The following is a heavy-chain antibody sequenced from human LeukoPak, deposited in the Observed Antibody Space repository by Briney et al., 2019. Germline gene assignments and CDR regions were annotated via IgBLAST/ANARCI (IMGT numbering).Heavy chain of an antibody. CDR2: IHSNGSST. CDR1: GFTFSRYW. J-gene: IGHJ3*02. CDR3: APDAFDI. V-gene: IGHV3-74*01. Sequence: GGSLRLSCAASGFTFSRYWMHWVRQAPGKGLVWVSRIHSNGSSTNYADSVKGRFTISRDNAKNTLYLQMNSLRAEDTAVYYCAPDAFDIWGQGTMVTVSS.